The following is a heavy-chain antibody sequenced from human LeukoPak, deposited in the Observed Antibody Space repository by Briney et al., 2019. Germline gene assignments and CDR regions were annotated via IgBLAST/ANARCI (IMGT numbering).Heavy chain of an antibody. Sequence: GSLRLSCVASGFTFSDYSMNWVRQAPGKGLEWVSSISRSSSYIYYADSVKGRFTISRDNSKNTLYLQMNSLRAEDTAMYYCARDRNTGYGMDVWGQGTTVTVSS. V-gene: IGHV3-21*04. D-gene: IGHD2-8*02. CDR3: ARDRNTGYGMDV. CDR1: GFTFSDYS. J-gene: IGHJ6*02. CDR2: ISRSSSYI.